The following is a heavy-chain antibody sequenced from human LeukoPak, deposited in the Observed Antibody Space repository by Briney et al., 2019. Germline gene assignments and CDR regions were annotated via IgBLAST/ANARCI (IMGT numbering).Heavy chain of an antibody. CDR3: ARDHDPPSGYYFGDWFDP. D-gene: IGHD3-22*01. CDR1: GYTFTSYA. J-gene: IGHJ5*02. V-gene: IGHV7-4-1*02. Sequence: ASVKVSCKASGYTFTSYAMDWVRQAPGQGLEWMGWINTNTGNPTYAQGFTGRFVFSLDTSVSTAYLQISSLKAEDTAVYYCARDHDPPSGYYFGDWFDPWGQGTLVTVSS. CDR2: INTNTGNP.